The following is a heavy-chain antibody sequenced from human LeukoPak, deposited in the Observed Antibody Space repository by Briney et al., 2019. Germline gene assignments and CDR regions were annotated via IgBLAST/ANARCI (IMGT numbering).Heavy chain of an antibody. CDR1: GDSFSTSNSY. CDR3: VGMVATGRDY. J-gene: IGHJ4*02. D-gene: IGHD5-12*01. Sequence: SETLSLTCTVSGDSFSTSNSYWGWIRQPPGKGLEWIGSIYYSGNNYYNASLKSRVTISVDTSKNQFSLKLSSVTAADTAVYYCVGMVATGRDYWGQGTLVTVSS. CDR2: IYYSGNN. V-gene: IGHV4-39*01.